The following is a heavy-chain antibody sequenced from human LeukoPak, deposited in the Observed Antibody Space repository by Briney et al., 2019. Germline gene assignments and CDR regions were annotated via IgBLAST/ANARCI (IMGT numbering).Heavy chain of an antibody. CDR2: IRSKANNYAT. Sequence: GGSLKLSCAASGFMFSGSPMHWVRQASGKGLEWVGHIRSKANNYATIYAASVKGRFTISRDDSKNTLYLQMNSLRAEDTAVYYCAKPRSGSGWYEGVFDYWGQGTLVTVSS. V-gene: IGHV3-73*01. CDR3: AKPRSGSGWYEGVFDY. D-gene: IGHD6-19*01. CDR1: GFMFSGSP. J-gene: IGHJ4*02.